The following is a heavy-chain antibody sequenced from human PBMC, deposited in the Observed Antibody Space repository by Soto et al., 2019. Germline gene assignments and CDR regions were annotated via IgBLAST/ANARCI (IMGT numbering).Heavy chain of an antibody. CDR3: AKDYSSGSYYFDY. Sequence: PGGSLRLSCAASGFTFSSYAMSWVRQGPGKGLEWVSGISGSGESTYYADSVKGRFTISRDNSKNTLYLQMNGLRAEDTAVYYCAKDYSSGSYYFDYWGQGTLITVSS. D-gene: IGHD6-19*01. CDR1: GFTFSSYA. CDR2: ISGSGEST. V-gene: IGHV3-23*01. J-gene: IGHJ4*02.